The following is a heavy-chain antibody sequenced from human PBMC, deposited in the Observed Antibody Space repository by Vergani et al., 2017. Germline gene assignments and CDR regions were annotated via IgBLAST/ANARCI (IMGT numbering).Heavy chain of an antibody. D-gene: IGHD3-22*01. Sequence: QVQLQQWGAGLLKPSETLSLTCAVYGGSFSGYYWSWIRQPPGKGLEWIGEINNSGSTNYNPSLKSRVTISVDTSKNQFSLKLSSVTAADTAVYYCARGRRGGIYYYDSSGYFTGYYYYGMDVWGQGTTVTVSS. J-gene: IGHJ6*02. V-gene: IGHV4-34*01. CDR1: GGSFSGYY. CDR2: INNSGST. CDR3: ARGRRGGIYYYDSSGYFTGYYYYGMDV.